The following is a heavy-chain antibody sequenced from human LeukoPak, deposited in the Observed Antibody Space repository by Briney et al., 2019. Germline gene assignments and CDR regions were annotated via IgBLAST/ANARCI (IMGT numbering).Heavy chain of an antibody. Sequence: PGGSLRLSCAASGFTFSSYAMSWVRQAPGKGLEWVANIKKDGSEKYYVDSVKGRFTISRDNAKNTLYLQMNSLRAEDTAVYYCAKDQWSFSYFDYWGQGTLVTVSS. CDR2: IKKDGSEK. V-gene: IGHV3-7*03. J-gene: IGHJ4*02. CDR1: GFTFSSYA. D-gene: IGHD1-26*01. CDR3: AKDQWSFSYFDY.